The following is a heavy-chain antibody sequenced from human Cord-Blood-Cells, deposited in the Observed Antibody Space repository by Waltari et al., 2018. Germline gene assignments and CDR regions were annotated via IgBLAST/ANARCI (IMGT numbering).Heavy chain of an antibody. D-gene: IGHD6-6*01. J-gene: IGHJ3*02. CDR2: ISAYNGNT. V-gene: IGHV1-18*01. CDR1: CSPFPTHS. CDR3: AMEYSSSSWAAFDI. Sequence: QVHLVQSGAEVTNPGESGKDPCQASCSPFPTHSTSGVRPAPGQGLEWMGWISAYNGNTNYAQKLQGRVTMTTDTSTSTAYMELRSLRSDDTAVYYCAMEYSSSSWAAFDIWGQGTMVTVSS.